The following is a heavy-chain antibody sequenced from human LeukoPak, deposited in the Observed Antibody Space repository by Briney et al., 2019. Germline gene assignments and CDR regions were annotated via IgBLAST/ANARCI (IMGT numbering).Heavy chain of an antibody. D-gene: IGHD3-22*01. CDR3: ARKTSGYYDSSGCPDY. J-gene: IGHJ4*02. CDR2: INPNSGGA. V-gene: IGHV1-2*02. CDR1: GYTFTAYY. Sequence: ASVKVSCKASGYTFTAYYIQWVRQAPGQGLEWMGWINPNSGGANYAQKFQGRVTMTRDTSISTAYMELSRLRSDDTAVYYCARKTSGYYDSSGCPDYWGQGTLVTVSS.